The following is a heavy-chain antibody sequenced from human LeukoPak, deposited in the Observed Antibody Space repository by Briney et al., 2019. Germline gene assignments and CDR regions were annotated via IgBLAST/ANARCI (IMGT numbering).Heavy chain of an antibody. CDR3: ARGLLAVARSGAFDI. CDR1: GFTFSSYS. D-gene: IGHD6-19*01. J-gene: IGHJ3*02. V-gene: IGHV3-21*01. CDR2: ISSSSSYI. Sequence: GGSLRLSCAASGFTFSSYSMNRVRQAPGKGLEWVSSISSSSSYIYYADSVKGRFTISRDNAKNSLYLQMNSPRAEDTAVYYCARGLLAVARSGAFDIWGQGTMVTVSS.